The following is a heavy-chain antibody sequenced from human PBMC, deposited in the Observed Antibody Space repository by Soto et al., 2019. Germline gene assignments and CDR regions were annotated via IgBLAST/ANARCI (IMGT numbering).Heavy chain of an antibody. CDR1: GFTFSSFA. D-gene: IGHD5-18*01. CDR2: VIGSGGGT. Sequence: GGSLRLSCAASGFTFSSFAMSWVRQGPGKGLEWVSGVIGSGGGTYYADSMKGRVTTSRDPSKTTLYLQMISPTADDTAIYYCAKDGGYSFGPGNYYGMDVWGQGTTVTVSS. J-gene: IGHJ6*02. V-gene: IGHV3-23*01. CDR3: AKDGGYSFGPGNYYGMDV.